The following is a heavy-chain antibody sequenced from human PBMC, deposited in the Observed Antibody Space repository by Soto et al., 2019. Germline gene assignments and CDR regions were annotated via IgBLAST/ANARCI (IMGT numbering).Heavy chain of an antibody. CDR1: GGSISISSYY. CDR3: ARRTGPAIYYYYYYMDV. Sequence: PSGTMSLTCTVSGGSISISSYYLGWIRQPPGKGLEWIGSIYYSGSTYYNPSLKSRVTISVDTSKNQFSLKLSSVTAADTAVYYCARRTGPAIYYYYYYMDVWGKGTTVTVSS. CDR2: IYYSGST. D-gene: IGHD3-9*01. V-gene: IGHV4-39*01. J-gene: IGHJ6*03.